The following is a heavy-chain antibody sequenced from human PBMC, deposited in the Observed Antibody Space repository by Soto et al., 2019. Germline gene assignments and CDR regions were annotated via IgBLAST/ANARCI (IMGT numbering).Heavy chain of an antibody. J-gene: IGHJ3*02. CDR1: GYTFTSYG. D-gene: IGHD3-10*01. CDR2: ISAYNGNT. CDR3: ARDLSVYYGSGSNTLDAFDI. Sequence: ASVKVSCKASGYTFTSYGISWVRQAPGQGLEWMGWISAYNGNTNYAQKLQGRVTMTTDTSTSTANMELRSLKSNDTAVYYFARDLSVYYGSGSNTLDAFDIWGQGTMVTVSS. V-gene: IGHV1-18*01.